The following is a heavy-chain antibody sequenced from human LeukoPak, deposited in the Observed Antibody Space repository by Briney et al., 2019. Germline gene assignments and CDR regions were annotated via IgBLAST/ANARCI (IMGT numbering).Heavy chain of an antibody. V-gene: IGHV4-4*08. CDR3: ARDKAHSYGYYFDP. Sequence: PSETPSLTCTVSGDAISTYYWNWIRQTPGKGLEWVGHIASGTTDYNPSLKSRAFVSVDTSKNQISLRLTSVTAADTAVYFCARDKAHSYGYYFDPWGPGTQVLVSS. CDR1: GDAISTYY. J-gene: IGHJ4*02. D-gene: IGHD3-10*01. CDR2: IASGTT.